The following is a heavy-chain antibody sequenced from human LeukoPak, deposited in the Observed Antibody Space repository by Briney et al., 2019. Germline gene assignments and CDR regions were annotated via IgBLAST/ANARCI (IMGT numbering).Heavy chain of an antibody. CDR3: ARAYGGNSQYFQH. CDR1: GGSFSGYY. D-gene: IGHD4-23*01. J-gene: IGHJ1*01. Sequence: PSETLSLTCAVYGGSFSGYYWSWIRQPPGKGLEWIGEINHSGSTNYNPSLKSRVTISVDTSKNQFSLKLTSVTAADTAVYYCARAYGGNSQYFQHWGQGTLVTVSS. CDR2: INHSGST. V-gene: IGHV4-34*01.